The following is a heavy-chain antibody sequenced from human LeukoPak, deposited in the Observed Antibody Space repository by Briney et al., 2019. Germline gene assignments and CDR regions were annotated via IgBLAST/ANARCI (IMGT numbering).Heavy chain of an antibody. V-gene: IGHV3-48*03. CDR3: ASLRGYHCHY. D-gene: IGHD5-18*01. Sequence: PGGSLRLSCAASGFTFSSYEMKWVRQAPGKGLEWVSSISSSGNTIYYADSVKGRFTISRDNAKNSPYLQMNSLRAEDTAVYYCASLRGYHCHYWGQGTLVTVSS. J-gene: IGHJ4*02. CDR2: ISSSGNTI. CDR1: GFTFSSYE.